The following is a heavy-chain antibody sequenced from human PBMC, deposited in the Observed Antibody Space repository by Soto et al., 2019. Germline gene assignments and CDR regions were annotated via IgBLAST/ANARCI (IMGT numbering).Heavy chain of an antibody. CDR3: ARGDHYGPRGAYFDY. J-gene: IGHJ4*02. Sequence: SETLSLTCAVSGGSISSGGYSWSWIRQPPGKGLEWIGYIYHSGSTYYNPSLKSRVTISVDRSKNQFSLKLSSVTAADTAVYYCARGDHYGPRGAYFDYWGQGTLVTVS. D-gene: IGHD3-10*01. V-gene: IGHV4-30-2*01. CDR2: IYHSGST. CDR1: GGSISSGGYS.